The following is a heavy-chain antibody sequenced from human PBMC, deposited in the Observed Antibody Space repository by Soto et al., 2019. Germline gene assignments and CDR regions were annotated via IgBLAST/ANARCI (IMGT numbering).Heavy chain of an antibody. V-gene: IGHV1-69*06. CDR1: GGTFSGHA. J-gene: IGHJ4*02. D-gene: IGHD7-27*01. CDR2: LIHLFGTT. CDR3: ARGPNWGYRFDS. Sequence: QVQLVQSGAEVKKPGSSVKVSCEASGGTFSGHAISWVRQAPGQGPEWMGGLIHLFGTTQHAQNFQPRITITADKSTSTAYMELTILRFEDTAIYYCARGPNWGYRFDSWGQGTLVTVSS.